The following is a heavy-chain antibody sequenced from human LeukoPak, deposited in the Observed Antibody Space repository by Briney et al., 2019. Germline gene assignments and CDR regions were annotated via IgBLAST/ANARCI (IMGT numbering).Heavy chain of an antibody. CDR1: GFTFSNYG. D-gene: IGHD3-10*01. CDR2: ISYDGSDK. V-gene: IGHV3-30*18. CDR3: AKHSGLYYFDY. J-gene: IGHJ4*02. Sequence: GGSLRLSCAASGFTFSNYGMHWVRQAPGKGLEWVAVISYDGSDKYYADSVKGRFTISRDTSKNTVYLQMNSLRAEDTAVYYCAKHSGLYYFDYWGQGALVTVSS.